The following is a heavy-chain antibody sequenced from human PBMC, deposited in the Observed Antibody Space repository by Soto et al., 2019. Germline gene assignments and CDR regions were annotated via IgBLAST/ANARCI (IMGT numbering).Heavy chain of an antibody. CDR3: TIGAGWTTDY. CDR2: IHHSGST. J-gene: IGHJ4*02. Sequence: QVQLQESDPGLVRPSETLSLTCTVSAGSISSNYWNWIRQAPGKGLEWIGLIHHSGSTNYNPSLKSRGTISLDTSKNQLSLKLSSVTAADTAVYYCTIGAGWTTDYWGQGTLVTVSS. CDR1: AGSISSNY. D-gene: IGHD6-19*01. V-gene: IGHV4-59*01.